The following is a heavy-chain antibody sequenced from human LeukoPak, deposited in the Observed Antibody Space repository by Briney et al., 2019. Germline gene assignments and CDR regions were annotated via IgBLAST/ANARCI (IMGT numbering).Heavy chain of an antibody. D-gene: IGHD7-27*01. CDR2: IYSSGGT. CDR1: GGSISSYY. J-gene: IGHJ6*02. Sequence: PSETLSLTCTVSGGSISSYYWSWIRQPPGKGLEWIGYIYSSGGTNYHPSLKSRVTISRDTSKKQVFLKLSSVTAADTAVYYCARQTGEIDGMDVWGQGTTVTVSS. CDR3: ARQTGEIDGMDV. V-gene: IGHV4-59*08.